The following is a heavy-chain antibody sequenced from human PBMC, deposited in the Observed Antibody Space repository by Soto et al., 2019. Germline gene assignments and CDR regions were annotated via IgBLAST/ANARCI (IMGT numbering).Heavy chain of an antibody. D-gene: IGHD3-22*01. J-gene: IGHJ4*02. CDR1: GFTFSDAW. Sequence: DVQLVESGGGLIKPGASLRLSCVASGFTFSDAWMKWVRHAPGKGLEWVGRIKSKANGGTTDYAAPLKGRVTIFREDSQNTVYLQMDSLTTEDTAVYYCVYYGASSGLRHFDYWGQGTLVTVSS. CDR2: IKSKANGGTT. V-gene: IGHV3-15*07. CDR3: VYYGASSGLRHFDY.